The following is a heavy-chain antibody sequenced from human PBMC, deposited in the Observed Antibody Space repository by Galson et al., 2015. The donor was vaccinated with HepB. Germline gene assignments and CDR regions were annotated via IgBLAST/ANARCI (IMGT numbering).Heavy chain of an antibody. CDR1: GSTFSRHG. CDR3: ARYLGDYYGFDI. Sequence: SLRLSCAASGAASGSTFSRHGMHWARQAPGKGLEWVALIWFDGTKNYHAEYLKGRFTISRDNSKNILYLQMNSLGAEDTAMYYCARYLGDYYGFDIWGQGTMVIVSA. V-gene: IGHV3-33*01. D-gene: IGHD2/OR15-2a*01. J-gene: IGHJ3*02. CDR2: IWFDGTKN.